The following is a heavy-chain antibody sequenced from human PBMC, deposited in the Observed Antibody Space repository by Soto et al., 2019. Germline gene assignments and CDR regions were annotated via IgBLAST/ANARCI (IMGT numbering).Heavy chain of an antibody. J-gene: IGHJ5*01. V-gene: IGHV1-69*02. D-gene: IGHD3-16*01. CDR1: GGTFNSDT. Sequence: QVQLAQSGAEVKEPGSSVKVSCKASGGTFNSDTINWVRQAPGQGLEWMGRINSILGISNYAQKFQGRIAITADKSTNSGSMELSSLRSEDTAVYYCARGPVRGMGGDSWGQGTLVTVSS. CDR2: INSILGIS. CDR3: ARGPVRGMGGDS.